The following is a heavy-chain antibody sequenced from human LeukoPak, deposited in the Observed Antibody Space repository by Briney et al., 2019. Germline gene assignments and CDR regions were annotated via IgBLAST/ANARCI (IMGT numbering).Heavy chain of an antibody. V-gene: IGHV3-23*01. CDR3: AKTQGRDGYNSVDY. CDR2: ISGSGGST. Sequence: GGSLRLSCAASGFTFSSYAMSWVRQAPGKGLEWVSAISGSGGSTYYADSVKGRFTISRDNSKNTLYLQMNSLRAEDTAVYYCAKTQGRDGYNSVDYWGQGTLVTVSS. CDR1: GFTFSSYA. D-gene: IGHD5-24*01. J-gene: IGHJ4*02.